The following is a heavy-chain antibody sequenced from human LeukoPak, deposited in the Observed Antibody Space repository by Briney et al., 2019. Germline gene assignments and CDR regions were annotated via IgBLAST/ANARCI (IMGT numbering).Heavy chain of an antibody. CDR3: AKDSEVRGVIDYNWFDP. D-gene: IGHD3-10*01. V-gene: IGHV3-9*01. CDR2: ISWNSGSI. J-gene: IGHJ5*02. Sequence: PGRSLRLSCAASGFTFDDYDMHWVRQAPGKGLEWVSGISWNSGSIGYADSVKGRFTISRDNAKNSLYLQMNSLRAEDTALYYCAKDSEVRGVIDYNWFDPWGQGTLVTVSS. CDR1: GFTFDDYD.